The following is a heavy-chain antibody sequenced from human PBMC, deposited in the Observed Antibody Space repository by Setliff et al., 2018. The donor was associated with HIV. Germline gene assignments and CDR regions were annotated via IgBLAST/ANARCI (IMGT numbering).Heavy chain of an antibody. V-gene: IGHV4-31*03. CDR1: GGSISSGGFY. CDR2: IYHSGST. D-gene: IGHD3-22*01. Sequence: KTSETLSLTCTVTGGSISSGGFYWTWIRQHPGKGLEWIGNIYHSGSTYHSPSLESRVTISIDTSKNQFSLKLSSVTAADTAVYFCARGLSFYDPGGFDYWGQGTLVTV. J-gene: IGHJ4*02. CDR3: ARGLSFYDPGGFDY.